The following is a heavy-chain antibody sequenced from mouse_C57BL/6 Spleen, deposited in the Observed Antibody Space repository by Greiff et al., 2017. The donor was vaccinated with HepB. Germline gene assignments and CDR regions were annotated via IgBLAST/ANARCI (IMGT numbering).Heavy chain of an antibody. CDR3: ARDNAPMDY. J-gene: IGHJ4*01. Sequence: EVKLVESGGGLVKPGGSLKLSCAASGFTFSSYAMSWVRQTPEKRLEWVATISDGGSYTYYPDNVKGRFTISRDNAKNNLYLQMSHLKSEDTAMYYCARDNAPMDYWGQGTSVTVSS. CDR1: GFTFSSYA. V-gene: IGHV5-4*01. CDR2: ISDGGSYT.